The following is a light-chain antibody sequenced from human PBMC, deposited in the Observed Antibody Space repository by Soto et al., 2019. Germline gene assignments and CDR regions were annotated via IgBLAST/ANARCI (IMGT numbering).Light chain of an antibody. CDR3: QQRSNWPWT. Sequence: EIVLTQSPXTXSXXXGXXXPLSCRASPSVTSNLAWYQQALGQAPRLLIYDASNRAAGIPARFSGSGSGTDFTLTISSLEPEDFAVYYCQQRSNWPWTFGQGTKVDI. CDR2: DAS. CDR1: PSVTSN. V-gene: IGKV3-11*01. J-gene: IGKJ1*01.